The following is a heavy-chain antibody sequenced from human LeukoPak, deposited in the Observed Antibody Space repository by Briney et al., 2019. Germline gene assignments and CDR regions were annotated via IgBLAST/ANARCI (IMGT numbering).Heavy chain of an antibody. Sequence: PSDTLSLTCTVSGGSFSSYYWSWIRQPPGKGLEWIGYIYYSGSTDYNPSLKSRVTMSLDTSKNQFSLNLSSVTAADTAVYYCARAVITFGGVVAKGFDCWGQGTLVTVSS. CDR2: IYYSGST. CDR1: GGSFSSYY. J-gene: IGHJ4*02. D-gene: IGHD3-16*02. CDR3: ARAVITFGGVVAKGFDC. V-gene: IGHV4-59*07.